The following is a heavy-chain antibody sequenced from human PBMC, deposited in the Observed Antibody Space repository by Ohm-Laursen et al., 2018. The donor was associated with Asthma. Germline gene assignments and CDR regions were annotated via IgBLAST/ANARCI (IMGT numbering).Heavy chain of an antibody. V-gene: IGHV3-74*01. CDR3: ARDVMEWYLPAFDF. CDR2: IKSDSSSI. Sequence: SLRLSCTASGFSFSSYWMHWVRQAPGKGLVWVARIKSDSSSISYEESVKGRFTVSRDDSKNTLYLQMNSLRPDDTAVYYCARDVMEWYLPAFDFWGQGTLVTVSS. D-gene: IGHD3-3*01. CDR1: GFSFSSYW. J-gene: IGHJ4*02.